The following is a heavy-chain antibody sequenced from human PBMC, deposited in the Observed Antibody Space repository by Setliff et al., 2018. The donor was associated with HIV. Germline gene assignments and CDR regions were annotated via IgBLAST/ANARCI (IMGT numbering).Heavy chain of an antibody. D-gene: IGHD4-17*01. CDR2: IYYSGST. J-gene: IGHJ4*02. CDR1: GGSISSGSYF. CDR3: ARIYDYGSYYFDY. V-gene: IGHV4-61*01. Sequence: PSETLSLTCTVSGGSISSGSYFWSWVRQPPGKGLEWIGYIYYSGSTNYNPSLKSRVTMSVDTFKNQFSLKLSSVTAADTAVYYCARIYDYGSYYFDYWGQGTLVTVSS.